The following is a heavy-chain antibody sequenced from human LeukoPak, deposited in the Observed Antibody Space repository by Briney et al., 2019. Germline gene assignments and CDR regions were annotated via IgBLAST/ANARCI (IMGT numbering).Heavy chain of an antibody. V-gene: IGHV3-30*02. J-gene: IGHJ4*02. CDR3: AKDHRYCSGGSCYGADY. CDR1: GFSFSSYG. D-gene: IGHD2-15*01. Sequence: PGGSLRLSCAASGFSFSSYGMNWVRPAPGKGLEWVAFIQYDGSNKYYADSVKGRFTISRDDSKNTLYLQMNSLRAEDTAVYYCAKDHRYCSGGSCYGADYWGQGTLVTVSS. CDR2: IQYDGSNK.